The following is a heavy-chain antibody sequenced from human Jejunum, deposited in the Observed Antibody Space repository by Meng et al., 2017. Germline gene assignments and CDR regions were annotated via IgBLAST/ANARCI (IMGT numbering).Heavy chain of an antibody. V-gene: IGHV3-21*01. CDR1: GFIFNGYT. J-gene: IGHJ3*02. D-gene: IGHD3-22*01. CDR3: ARDREYYYDSSGYSPRAFDI. Sequence: GESLKISCAASGFIFNGYTMNWVRQAPGKGLEWVSTISSSGVFIYYADSVKGRFTISRDNAKNSLYLQINSLRAEDTAVYYCARDREYYYDSSGYSPRAFDIWGQGTRVTVSS. CDR2: ISSSGVFI.